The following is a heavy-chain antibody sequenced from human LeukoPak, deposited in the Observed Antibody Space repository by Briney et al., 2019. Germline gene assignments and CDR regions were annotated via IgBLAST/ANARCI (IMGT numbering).Heavy chain of an antibody. V-gene: IGHV3-21*01. CDR3: ARCFGSGSYDAFDI. CDR2: ISSSSSYI. J-gene: IGHJ3*02. D-gene: IGHD3-10*01. CDR1: GFTFSSYS. Sequence: PGGSLRLSCAASGFTFSSYSMNWVRQAPGKGLEWVSSISSSSSYIYYADSVKGRFTISRDNAKNSLYLQMNSLRAEDTAVYYCARCFGSGSYDAFDIWGQGTMVTVSS.